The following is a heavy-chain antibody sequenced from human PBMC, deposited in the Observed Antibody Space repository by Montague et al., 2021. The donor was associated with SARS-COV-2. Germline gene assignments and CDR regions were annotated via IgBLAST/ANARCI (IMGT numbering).Heavy chain of an antibody. D-gene: IGHD3-3*01. V-gene: IGHV4-59*01. Sequence: SETLSLTCTVSGGSINKYYWHWIRQPPGKGLEWIGYIYYSGSTNYNPSLKGRVTISVGTSKNQFSLKLSSVTAADTAVYYCARALVPEEWLFGGDYYYMDVWGKGTTVTVSS. CDR2: IYYSGST. CDR1: GGSINKYY. CDR3: ARALVPEEWLFGGDYYYMDV. J-gene: IGHJ6*03.